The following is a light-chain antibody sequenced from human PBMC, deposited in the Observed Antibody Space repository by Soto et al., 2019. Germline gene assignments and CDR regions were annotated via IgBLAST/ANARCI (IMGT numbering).Light chain of an antibody. J-gene: IGKJ1*01. Sequence: EIVMTQSPATLSVSPGERVTLSCRASQSVSSNLAWYQQTPGQAPRLLIYGASTRATGIPARLSGSGSGTEFTLTISSLQSEDFAVYYCQQYDNWPPWTFGQGTKVEIK. CDR1: QSVSSN. CDR2: GAS. V-gene: IGKV3-15*01. CDR3: QQYDNWPPWT.